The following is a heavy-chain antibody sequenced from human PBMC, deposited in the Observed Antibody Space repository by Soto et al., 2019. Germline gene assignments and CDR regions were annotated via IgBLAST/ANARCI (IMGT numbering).Heavy chain of an antibody. CDR1: GFTFSDYY. CDR3: VRDKYDLWSGYYNYYYYYGMDV. D-gene: IGHD3-3*01. J-gene: IGHJ6*02. CDR2: ISSSSSYT. Sequence: PGGSLRLSCAASGFTFSDYYMSWIRQAPGKGLEWVSYISSSSSYTNYADSVKGRFTISRDNAKNSLYLQMNSLRAEDTAVYYCVRDKYDLWSGYYNYYYYYGMDVWGQGTTVTVSS. V-gene: IGHV3-11*06.